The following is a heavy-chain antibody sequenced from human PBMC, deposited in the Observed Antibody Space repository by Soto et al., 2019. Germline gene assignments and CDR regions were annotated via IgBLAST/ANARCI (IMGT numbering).Heavy chain of an antibody. Sequence: ASVKVSCKASGYTFTSYAMHWVRQAPGQRLEWMGWINAGNGNTKYSQKFQGRVTITRDTSASTAYMELSSLRSEDTAVYYCARGWTPYYYYYGMDVWGQGTTVTVSS. CDR3: ARGWTPYYYYYGMDV. V-gene: IGHV1-3*01. CDR2: INAGNGNT. D-gene: IGHD2-15*01. CDR1: GYTFTSYA. J-gene: IGHJ6*02.